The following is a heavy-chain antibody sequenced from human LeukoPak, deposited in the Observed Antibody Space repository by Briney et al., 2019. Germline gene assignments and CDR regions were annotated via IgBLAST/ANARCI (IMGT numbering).Heavy chain of an antibody. CDR3: ARCIVVVPAATGKGYYMDV. CDR2: IIPIFGTA. CDR1: GYTFTSYG. J-gene: IGHJ6*03. D-gene: IGHD2-2*01. V-gene: IGHV1-69*05. Sequence: ASVKVSCKASGYTFTSYGISWVRQAPGQGLEWMGGIIPIFGTATYAQKFQGRVTITTDESTSTAYMELSSLRSEDTAVYYCARCIVVVPAATGKGYYMDVWGKGTTVTVSS.